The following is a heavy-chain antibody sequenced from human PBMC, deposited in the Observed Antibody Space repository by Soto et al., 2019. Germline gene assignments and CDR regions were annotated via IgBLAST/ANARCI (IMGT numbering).Heavy chain of an antibody. CDR3: ARANWFFDD. V-gene: IGHV4-59*11. Sequence: QVQLQESGPGLVKPSETLSLTCTVSGGSINNHYWSWIRQPPGQGLEWIGYIYYSGSTNYNPSLKSRVTMSVDTSKHHFSLKLSSLTAADTAIYYCARANWFFDDWGQGTLVTVSS. CDR2: IYYSGST. J-gene: IGHJ4*02. D-gene: IGHD7-27*01. CDR1: GGSINNHY.